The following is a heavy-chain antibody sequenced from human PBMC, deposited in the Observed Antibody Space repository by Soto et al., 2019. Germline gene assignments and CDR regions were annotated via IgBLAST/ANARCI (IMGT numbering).Heavy chain of an antibody. CDR1: GGTFSSYA. CDR2: IIPIFGTA. Sequence: GASVKVSCKASGGTFSSYAISWVRQAPGQGLEWMGGIIPIFGTANYAQKFQGRVTITADESTSTAYMELSSLRSEDTAVYYCARGGYSYGPDDFDIWGQGTMVTVSS. V-gene: IGHV1-69*13. J-gene: IGHJ3*02. D-gene: IGHD5-18*01. CDR3: ARGGYSYGPDDFDI.